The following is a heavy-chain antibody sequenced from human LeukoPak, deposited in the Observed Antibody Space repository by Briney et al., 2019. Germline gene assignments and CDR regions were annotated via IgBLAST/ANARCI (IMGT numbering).Heavy chain of an antibody. J-gene: IGHJ4*02. CDR3: PRDVGSSNYLDY. Sequence: PGRSLRLSCAASGFTFSSYSMYWVRQAPGKGLEWVAVISYDGSNKYYADSVKGRFTISRDNSKNTLFLQMNSLRAEDTAVYYCPRDVGSSNYLDYWGQGTLVTVSA. CDR1: GFTFSSYS. V-gene: IGHV3-30*04. D-gene: IGHD3-10*01. CDR2: ISYDGSNK.